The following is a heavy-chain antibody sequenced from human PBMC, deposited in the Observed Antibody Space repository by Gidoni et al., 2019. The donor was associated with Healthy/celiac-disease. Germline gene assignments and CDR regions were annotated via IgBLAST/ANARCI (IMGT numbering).Heavy chain of an antibody. J-gene: IGHJ6*03. CDR1: GFTFSTYP. V-gene: IGHV3-23*04. CDR3: AKLPGGPYDILTGRSSDYYYYYYLDA. D-gene: IGHD3-9*01. Sequence: EVQLVEYGGGLVQPWGSLRLSCAASGFTFSTYPLSWRRQAAGQGLAVCAAISGSGGSTYYEDAVEGRFTIARDNYKNTLYMQMNSRRAEDTAVYYCAKLPGGPYDILTGRSSDYYYYYYLDAWGKGTTVTVSS. CDR2: ISGSGGST.